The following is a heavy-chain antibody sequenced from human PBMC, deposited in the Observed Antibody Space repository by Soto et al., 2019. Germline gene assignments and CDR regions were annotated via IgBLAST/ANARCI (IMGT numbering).Heavy chain of an antibody. D-gene: IGHD3-10*01. J-gene: IGHJ4*02. CDR1: GDTFSFYS. V-gene: IGHV1-69*02. CDR3: ASSYGSGYRAFDY. CDR2: INPILSMS. Sequence: QVQLVQSGAEVKKPGSSVRVSCKASGDTFSFYSINWVRQAPGLGLEWMGRINPILSMSNYAQRFQGRVTVTADKSTSTAYMELSSLRSEDTAMYYWASSYGSGYRAFDYWGQGAPVTVSS.